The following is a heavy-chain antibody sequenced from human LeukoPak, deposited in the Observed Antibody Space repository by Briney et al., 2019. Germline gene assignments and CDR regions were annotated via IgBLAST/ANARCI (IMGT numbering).Heavy chain of an antibody. V-gene: IGHV4-34*01. D-gene: IGHD2-15*01. Sequence: PSETLSLTCAVYGGSFSGYYWSWIRQPPGKGLEWIGEINHSGSTNYSPSLQSRVTISVDTSKHQFSLKLSSVTAADTAVYYCARGVYCSGGNCYLPLDSWGQGTLVTVSS. J-gene: IGHJ4*02. CDR3: ARGVYCSGGNCYLPLDS. CDR1: GGSFSGYY. CDR2: INHSGST.